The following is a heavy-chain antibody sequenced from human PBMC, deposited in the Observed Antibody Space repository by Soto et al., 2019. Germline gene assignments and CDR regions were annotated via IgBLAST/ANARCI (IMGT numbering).Heavy chain of an antibody. V-gene: IGHV4-34*01. CDR1: GGSFSGYY. D-gene: IGHD6-13*01. CDR3: AREEDSSSWYYGFDD. Sequence: SETLSLTCAVYGGSFSGYYWSWIRQPPGKGLEWIGEINHSGSTNYNPSLKSRVTISVDTSKNQFSLKLSSVTAADTAVYYCAREEDSSSWYYGFDDWGQRTLVTVSS. CDR2: INHSGST. J-gene: IGHJ4*02.